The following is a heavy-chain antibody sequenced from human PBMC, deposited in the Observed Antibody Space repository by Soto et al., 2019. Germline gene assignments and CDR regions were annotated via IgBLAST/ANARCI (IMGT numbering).Heavy chain of an antibody. D-gene: IGHD3-22*01. CDR2: IIPIFGTA. CDR3: ANTPYDSSGYYSYYYYYGMDV. J-gene: IGHJ6*02. V-gene: IGHV1-69*12. Sequence: QVQLVQSGAEVKKPGSSVKVSCKASGGTFSSYAISWVRQAPGQGLEWMGGIIPIFGTANYAQKFQGRVTITADESTSTDYMELSSLRSEDTAVYYCANTPYDSSGYYSYYYYYGMDVWGQGTTVTVSS. CDR1: GGTFSSYA.